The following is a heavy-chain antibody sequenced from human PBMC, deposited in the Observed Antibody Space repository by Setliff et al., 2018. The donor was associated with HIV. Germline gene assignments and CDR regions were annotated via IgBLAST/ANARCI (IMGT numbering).Heavy chain of an antibody. CDR3: ARDRGILSNWLYYFDS. Sequence: SETLSLTCVVSRGSISSSNWWGWVRQPPGKGLEWIGEIYHSGSTNYNPSLKSRVTMSVDTSKNQFSLNLNSVTAADTALYYCARDRGILSNWLYYFDSWGQGTLVTVSS. V-gene: IGHV4-4*02. J-gene: IGHJ4*02. CDR1: RGSISSSNW. D-gene: IGHD6-13*01. CDR2: IYHSGST.